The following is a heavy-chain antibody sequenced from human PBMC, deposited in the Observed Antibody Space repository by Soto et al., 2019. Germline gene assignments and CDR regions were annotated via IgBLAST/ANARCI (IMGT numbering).Heavy chain of an antibody. D-gene: IGHD4-17*01. J-gene: IGHJ4*02. V-gene: IGHV1-18*01. CDR1: GYIFNNYG. CDR2: IYPKEGRI. CDR3: ARDIDYDIDY. Sequence: QVQLVQSGAEVQRPGTSVKVSCEASGYIFNNYGITWVRQAPGQGLEWLGWIYPKEGRINFAQKFQGRVTLTTDTSTTTAYMELRSLRFDDSAVYFCARDIDYDIDYGGQGTLVTVSS.